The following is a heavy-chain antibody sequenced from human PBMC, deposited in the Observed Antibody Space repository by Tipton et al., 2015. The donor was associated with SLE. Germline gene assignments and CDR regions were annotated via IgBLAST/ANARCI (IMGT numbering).Heavy chain of an antibody. D-gene: IGHD2-2*01. V-gene: IGHV4-34*01. CDR3: ASYCISPSCHFDI. Sequence: TLSLTCAVYGGSFSGYYWSWIRQPPGKGLEWIGEINHSGSTNYNPSLKSRVTISVDTSKNQFSLKLSSVTAADTAVYYCASYCISPSCHFDIWGQGTMVTVSS. CDR2: INHSGST. J-gene: IGHJ3*02. CDR1: GGSFSGYY.